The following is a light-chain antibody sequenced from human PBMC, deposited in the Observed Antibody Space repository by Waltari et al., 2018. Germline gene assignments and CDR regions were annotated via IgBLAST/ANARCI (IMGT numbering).Light chain of an antibody. Sequence: EVVMTQSPATLSLSPGERATLYCWASQSVGSSLAWYQQKPGQAPRLLIYGASSRATGIPDRFSGSGSGTEFTLTISSLEPEDVALYFCQKNDNWPHSFGQGTKVEIK. CDR1: QSVGSS. V-gene: IGKV3D-15*01. CDR3: QKNDNWPHS. J-gene: IGKJ2*03. CDR2: GAS.